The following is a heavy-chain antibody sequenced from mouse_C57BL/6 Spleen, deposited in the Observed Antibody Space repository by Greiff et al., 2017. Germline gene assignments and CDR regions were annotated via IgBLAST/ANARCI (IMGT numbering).Heavy chain of an antibody. J-gene: IGHJ3*01. CDR1: GYTFTSYW. Sequence: VQLQQPGAELVKPGASVKMSCKASGYTFTSYWITWVKQRPGQGLEWIGDIYPGSGSTNYNKKFKSKATLTVDKSSSTAYMQLSSLTSEDSAVYYYARDGYDMAYWGQGTLVTVSA. D-gene: IGHD2-2*01. CDR3: ARDGYDMAY. V-gene: IGHV1-55*01. CDR2: IYPGSGST.